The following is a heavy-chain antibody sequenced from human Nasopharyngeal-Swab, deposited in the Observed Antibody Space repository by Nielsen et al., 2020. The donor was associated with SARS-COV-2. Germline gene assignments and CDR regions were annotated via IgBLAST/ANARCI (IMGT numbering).Heavy chain of an antibody. Sequence: SETLSLTCTVSGGSISTYYWNWIRQPPGKGLEWIGYIYYTGSTNYNPSLKSRVTISVDTSKNQFSLNLRSVTAADTAVYFCARWGSWFYYFDYWGQGTLVTVSS. CDR3: ARWGSWFYYFDY. V-gene: IGHV4-59*08. D-gene: IGHD6-13*01. CDR2: IYYTGST. J-gene: IGHJ4*02. CDR1: GGSISTYY.